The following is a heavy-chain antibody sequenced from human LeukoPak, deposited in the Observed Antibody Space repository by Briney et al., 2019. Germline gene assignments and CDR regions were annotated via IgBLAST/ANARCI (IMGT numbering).Heavy chain of an antibody. D-gene: IGHD2-2*02. CDR3: AREGCSSTSCYTSPPFDY. V-gene: IGHV3-33*01. J-gene: IGHJ4*02. Sequence: PGGSLRLSCAASGFTFSSYGMHWVRQAPGKGLEWVAVIWYDGSNKCYADSVKGRFTISRDNSKNTLYLQMTSLRAEDTAVYYCAREGCSSTSCYTSPPFDYWGQGTLVTVTS. CDR1: GFTFSSYG. CDR2: IWYDGSNK.